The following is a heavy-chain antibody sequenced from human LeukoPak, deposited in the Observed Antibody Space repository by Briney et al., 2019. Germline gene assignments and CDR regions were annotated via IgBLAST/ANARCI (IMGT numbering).Heavy chain of an antibody. CDR3: ARDIVDGDYDDGFDI. CDR2: IYSGGST. D-gene: IGHD4-17*01. J-gene: IGHJ3*02. V-gene: IGHV3-66*01. CDR1: GFTFSSYD. Sequence: GGSLRLSCAASGFTFSSYDLSWVRQAPGKGLECVSVIYSGGSTYYADSVKGRFTISRDNSKNTLYLQMNSLRAEDTAVYYCARDIVDGDYDDGFDIWGQGTRVTVSS.